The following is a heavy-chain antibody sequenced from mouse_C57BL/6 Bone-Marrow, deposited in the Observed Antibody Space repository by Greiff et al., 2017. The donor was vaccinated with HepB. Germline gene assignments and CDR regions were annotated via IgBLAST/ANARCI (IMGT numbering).Heavy chain of an antibody. CDR3: ARIPYYYGSSAWFAY. Sequence: VQLQQPGAELVKPGASVKLSCKASGYTFTSYWMQWVKQRPGQGLEWIGEIDPSDSYTNYNQKFKGKATLTVDTSSSTAYMQLSSLTSEDSAVYYCARIPYYYGSSAWFAYWGQGTLVTVSA. CDR1: GYTFTSYW. CDR2: IDPSDSYT. J-gene: IGHJ3*01. V-gene: IGHV1-50*01. D-gene: IGHD1-1*01.